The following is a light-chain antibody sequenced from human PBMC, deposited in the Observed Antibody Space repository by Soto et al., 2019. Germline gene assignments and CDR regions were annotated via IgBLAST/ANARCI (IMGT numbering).Light chain of an antibody. V-gene: IGKV3-20*01. J-gene: IGKJ1*01. CDR2: GAS. CDR3: QQYGSSSWT. Sequence: EIGLTQSPGTLSLSPGERATLSCRASQSVSSSYLAWYQQKPGQAPRLLIYGASSRATGIPDRFSGSGSGTDFTLTISRLEPEDVAVYYCQQYGSSSWTFGQGTKVEIK. CDR1: QSVSSSY.